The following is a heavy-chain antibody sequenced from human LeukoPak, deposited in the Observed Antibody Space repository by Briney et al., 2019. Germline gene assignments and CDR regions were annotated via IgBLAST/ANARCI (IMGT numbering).Heavy chain of an antibody. V-gene: IGHV3-48*03. J-gene: IGHJ4*02. D-gene: IGHD1-26*01. CDR3: VRDSGSYVNYFDY. CDR1: GFTFSSYE. CDR2: ISSSGSTI. Sequence: PGGSLRLSCAASGFTFSSYEMNWVRQAPGKGLEWVSYISSSGSTIYYADSVKGRFTISRDNAKNSLYLQMNSLRAEDTAVYYCVRDSGSYVNYFDYWGQGTLVTVSS.